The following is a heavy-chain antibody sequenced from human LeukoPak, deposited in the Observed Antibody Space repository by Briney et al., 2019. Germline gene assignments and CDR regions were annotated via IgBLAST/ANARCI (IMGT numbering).Heavy chain of an antibody. D-gene: IGHD6-6*01. V-gene: IGHV1-18*01. Sequence: GASVMVSCTTSGYTFPRYGITWVRQAPGQGLEWMGWISTYNGDTNYAQKFQGRLTIIKDTSASTAYMELRSLSSDDTAIYYCARERIANGRDFDYWGQGTLVTVSS. J-gene: IGHJ4*02. CDR2: ISTYNGDT. CDR1: GYTFPRYG. CDR3: ARERIANGRDFDY.